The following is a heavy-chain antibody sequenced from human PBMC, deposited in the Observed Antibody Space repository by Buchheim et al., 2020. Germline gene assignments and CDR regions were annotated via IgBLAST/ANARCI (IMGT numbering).Heavy chain of an antibody. J-gene: IGHJ4*02. D-gene: IGHD3-22*01. CDR3: ARDGSYAGSGFYSYFDY. CDR1: GFSISSYA. Sequence: QVQLVESGGGVVQPGTSLRLSCAASGFSISSYAMHWVRQAPGKGLEWVALISFDGSNQYYADSLKGRFTISRDNSENTLYAQMNSLKPEDTAVYYCARDGSYAGSGFYSYFDYWGQGAL. V-gene: IGHV3-30-3*01. CDR2: ISFDGSNQ.